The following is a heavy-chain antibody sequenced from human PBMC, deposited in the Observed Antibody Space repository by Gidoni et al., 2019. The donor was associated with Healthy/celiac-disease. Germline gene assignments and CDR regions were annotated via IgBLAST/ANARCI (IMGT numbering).Heavy chain of an antibody. J-gene: IGHJ4*02. CDR1: GGSFSGNY. CDR2: IYHSGST. CDR3: SRGPRQRWLQSPFDY. V-gene: IGHV4-34*01. Sequence: QVQLQQWGAGLLKPSETLSLTCAVYGGSFSGNYWSWFRQPPGKGLEWIGEIYHSGSTNYNPALKSRVTISVDTSKNQFALNLSSVTAADTAVYYCSRGPRQRWLQSPFDYWGQGTLVTVSS. D-gene: IGHD5-12*01.